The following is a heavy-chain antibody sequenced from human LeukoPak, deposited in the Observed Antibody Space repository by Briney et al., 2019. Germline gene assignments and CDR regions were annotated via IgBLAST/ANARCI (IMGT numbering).Heavy chain of an antibody. Sequence: QPGGSLRLSCAASGFSFSSYAMSWVRQAPGKGLEWVSTISGSGVSTSYADSVKGRFTISRDDSKNTLYLQMNSLRAEDTAVYYCAKDSPPNNWNDEVGAFDIWGQGTIVTVSS. CDR1: GFSFSSYA. D-gene: IGHD1-20*01. J-gene: IGHJ3*02. CDR3: AKDSPPNNWNDEVGAFDI. CDR2: ISGSGVST. V-gene: IGHV3-23*01.